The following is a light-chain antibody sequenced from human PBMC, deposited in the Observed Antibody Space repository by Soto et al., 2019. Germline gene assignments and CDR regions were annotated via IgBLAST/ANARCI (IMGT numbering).Light chain of an antibody. CDR2: EGI. V-gene: IGLV2-14*02. CDR1: SSDVGSYNL. J-gene: IGLJ1*01. CDR3: CSLTTSHTYV. Sequence: QSALTQPASVSGSPGQSITISCTGTSSDVGSYNLVSWYLQHPGKAPKLIIYEGIKRPSGVSNRFSGSKSGNSASLTISGLQADDEADYYCCSLTTSHTYVFGSGTKVTVL.